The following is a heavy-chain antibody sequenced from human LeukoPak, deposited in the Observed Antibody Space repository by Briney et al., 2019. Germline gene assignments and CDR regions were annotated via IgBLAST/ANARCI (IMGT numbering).Heavy chain of an antibody. CDR2: ITHRGST. J-gene: IGHJ5*02. Sequence: SGTLSLTCAVFGGSFTDYYWSWIRQPPGKGLEWIGEITHRGSTNYKSSLKSRVTISVDTSKNQFSLKLTSVTAADTAIYYCSRRGQWLGRWFDPWGQGTLVTVSS. CDR3: SRRGQWLGRWFDP. CDR1: GGSFTDYY. D-gene: IGHD6-19*01. V-gene: IGHV4-34*01.